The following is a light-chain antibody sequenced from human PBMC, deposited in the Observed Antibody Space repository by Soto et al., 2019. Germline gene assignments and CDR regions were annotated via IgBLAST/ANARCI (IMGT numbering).Light chain of an antibody. CDR2: KAS. J-gene: IGKJ1*01. V-gene: IGKV1-5*03. CDR1: QSISSW. Sequence: DIQMTQSPSTLSASVGDRVIITCRASQSISSWLAWYQQKPGKAPKLLIYKASNLEGGVPSRFSGSGSGTEFTLTISSLQPDDFATYYCQHYNGYSRAFGQGTKVEIK. CDR3: QHYNGYSRA.